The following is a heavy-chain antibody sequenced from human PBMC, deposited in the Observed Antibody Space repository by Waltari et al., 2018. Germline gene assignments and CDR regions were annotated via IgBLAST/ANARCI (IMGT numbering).Heavy chain of an antibody. CDR3: ARDRRAANLWANWFDP. CDR2: INPNSGGT. J-gene: IGHJ5*02. V-gene: IGHV1-2*06. Sequence: QVQLVQSGAEVKKPGASVKVSCKASGYTFTGYYMHWVRQAPGQGLEWMGRINPNSGGTNYAQKFQGRVTMTRDTSISTAYMELSRLRSDDTAVYYCARDRRAANLWANWFDPWGQGTLVTVSS. D-gene: IGHD2-15*01. CDR1: GYTFTGYY.